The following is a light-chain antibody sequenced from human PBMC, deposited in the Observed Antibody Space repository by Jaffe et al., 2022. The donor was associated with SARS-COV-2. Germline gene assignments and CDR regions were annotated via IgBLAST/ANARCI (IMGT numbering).Light chain of an antibody. V-gene: IGLV2-14*01. Sequence: QSALTQPASVSGSPGQSITISCTGTSSDVGGYNYVSWYQQHPGKAPKLMIYDVNNRPSGVSNRFSGSESGNTASLTISGLQAEDEADYYCSSYTGSSTVFGGGTKLTVL. J-gene: IGLJ2*01. CDR1: SSDVGGYNY. CDR3: SSYTGSSTV. CDR2: DVN.